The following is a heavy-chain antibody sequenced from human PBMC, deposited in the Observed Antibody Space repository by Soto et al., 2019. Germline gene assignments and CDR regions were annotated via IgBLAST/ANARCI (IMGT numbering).Heavy chain of an antibody. CDR1: GYTFTSYA. D-gene: IGHD4-4*01. J-gene: IGHJ4*02. CDR3: ARARAAGSYSNYFFDY. Sequence: ASVKVSCKASGYTFTSYAMHWVRQAPGQRLEWMGWINAGNGNTKYSQKFQGRVTITRDTSASTAYMELSSLRSEDTAVYYCARARAAGSYSNYFFDYWGQGTLVTVS. V-gene: IGHV1-3*01. CDR2: INAGNGNT.